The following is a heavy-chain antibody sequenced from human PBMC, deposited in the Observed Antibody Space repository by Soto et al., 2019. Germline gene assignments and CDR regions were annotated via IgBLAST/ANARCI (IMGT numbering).Heavy chain of an antibody. D-gene: IGHD2-21*01. V-gene: IGHV3-30*18. Sequence: QVQLVESGGGVGQPGTSLRLACAASGFTLSNIGIQWVRQAPGKGLEWVAVISAGGNTKYYADSVKGRFTISRDNSKNTLFLQMNSLRTEDTAVYYWAKESGGERDAAYFDLWVQGTLVTVSA. CDR3: AKESGGERDAAYFDL. CDR1: GFTLSNIG. J-gene: IGHJ4*02. CDR2: ISAGGNTK.